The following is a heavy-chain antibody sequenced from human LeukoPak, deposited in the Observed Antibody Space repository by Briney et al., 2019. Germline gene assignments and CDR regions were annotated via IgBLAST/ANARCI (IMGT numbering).Heavy chain of an antibody. CDR2: IGGSNGIT. Sequence: GGSLRLSCAASRFTFNSYAMSWVRQAPGKGLEWVSVIGGSNGITFYVGSVKGRFTISRDNSKDTLYLQMNSLRAEDTAVYYCAKDPGSGWSKYYFDYWGQGTLVTVSS. J-gene: IGHJ4*02. D-gene: IGHD6-19*01. CDR1: RFTFNSYA. V-gene: IGHV3-23*01. CDR3: AKDPGSGWSKYYFDY.